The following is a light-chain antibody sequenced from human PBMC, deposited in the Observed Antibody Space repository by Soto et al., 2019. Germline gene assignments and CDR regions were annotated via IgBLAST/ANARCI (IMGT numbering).Light chain of an antibody. CDR2: AAS. CDR3: QQYNTYTWT. V-gene: IGKV1-9*01. J-gene: IGKJ1*01. Sequence: IQWTQSPSSMSASVGNRVTITCWASQGISSYLAWYQQKPGKAPKLLIYAASTLQSGVPSRFSGSGSGTEFTLTISSLKNDDFVTYYCQQYNTYTWTFGQGTKVDI. CDR1: QGISSY.